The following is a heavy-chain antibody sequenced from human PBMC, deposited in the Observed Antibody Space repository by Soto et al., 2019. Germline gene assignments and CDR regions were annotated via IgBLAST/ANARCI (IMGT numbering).Heavy chain of an antibody. J-gene: IGHJ6*02. D-gene: IGHD3-10*01. CDR1: GGSISSGGYY. Sequence: SETLSLTCTVSGGSISSGGYYWSWIRQHPGKGLEWIGYIYYSGSTYYNPSLKSRVTISVDTSKNQFSLKLSSVTAADTAVYYCARDRGGSGSSHSDYYYGMDVWGQGTTVT. CDR2: IYYSGST. CDR3: ARDRGGSGSSHSDYYYGMDV. V-gene: IGHV4-31*03.